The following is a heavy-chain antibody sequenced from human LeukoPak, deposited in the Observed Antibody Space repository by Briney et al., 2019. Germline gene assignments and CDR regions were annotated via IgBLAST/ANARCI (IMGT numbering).Heavy chain of an antibody. CDR3: VQGGSRSRTTCYNLGWFEP. Sequence: PGGSLRLSCAVSGLTFSNFGMHWVRQSPGKGLEWVAFISFDGSTTYYTDSVKGRFTISRDNSRSTLDLQMNSLRPDDAAVYHCVQGGSRSRTTCYNLGWFEPWGQGTLVTVSS. CDR1: GLTFSNFG. D-gene: IGHD2-2*01. V-gene: IGHV3-30*02. CDR2: ISFDGSTT. J-gene: IGHJ5*02.